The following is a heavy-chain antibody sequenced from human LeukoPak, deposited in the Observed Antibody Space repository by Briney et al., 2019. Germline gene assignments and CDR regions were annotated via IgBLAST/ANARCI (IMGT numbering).Heavy chain of an antibody. D-gene: IGHD2/OR15-2a*01. Sequence: GGSLRLSCAASGFTFGRYWMHWVRQAPGEGLVWVSRIDSDGRTTNYADSVKGRFTTSRDDAQNTLYLQRNSLRAEDTAVYYCARNIGWYFDLWGRGTLVTVSS. J-gene: IGHJ2*01. V-gene: IGHV3-74*01. CDR2: IDSDGRTT. CDR3: ARNIGWYFDL. CDR1: GFTFGRYW.